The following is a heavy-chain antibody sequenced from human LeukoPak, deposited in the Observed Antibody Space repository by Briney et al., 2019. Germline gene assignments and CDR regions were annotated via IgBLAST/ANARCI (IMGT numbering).Heavy chain of an antibody. Sequence: GGSLRLSCAASGFTFSSYGMHWVRQAPGKGLEWVAVISHDGSNEYYADSVKGRFTISRDNSKSTLYLQMNSVRAEDTAVYYCARALSGYDSYYLDYWGQGTLVTVSS. V-gene: IGHV3-30*03. CDR3: ARALSGYDSYYLDY. CDR2: ISHDGSNE. J-gene: IGHJ4*02. CDR1: GFTFSSYG. D-gene: IGHD5-12*01.